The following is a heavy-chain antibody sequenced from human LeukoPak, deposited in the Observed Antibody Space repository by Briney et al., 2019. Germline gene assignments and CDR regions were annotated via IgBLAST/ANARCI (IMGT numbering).Heavy chain of an antibody. CDR1: GYSFPNYW. CDR3: ARPALYCSSTVCPPYMDV. CDR2: IYPGDSDT. J-gene: IGHJ6*03. V-gene: IGHV5-51*01. Sequence: GESLKISCKGSGYSFPNYWIGWVRQMPGKGLEWMGFIYPGDSDTRYSPSFQGQVIISVDKSISTAYLQWGSLKASDTATYYCARPALYCSSTVCPPYMDVWGKGTTVTVSS. D-gene: IGHD2-2*01.